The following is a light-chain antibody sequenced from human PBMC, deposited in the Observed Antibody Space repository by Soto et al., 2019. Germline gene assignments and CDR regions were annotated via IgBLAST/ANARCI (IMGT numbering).Light chain of an antibody. CDR3: QQYGTSPRT. Sequence: EIVVTQSPGTLSLSPGERAILSCRASHSFSSSYLAWYQQKPGQAPRLLIYGTSNRATGIPDRFSGSGSQPGFTLTISRLEPEDFAVYYFQQYGTSPRTFGQGTKVEIK. CDR2: GTS. V-gene: IGKV3-20*01. CDR1: HSFSSSY. J-gene: IGKJ1*01.